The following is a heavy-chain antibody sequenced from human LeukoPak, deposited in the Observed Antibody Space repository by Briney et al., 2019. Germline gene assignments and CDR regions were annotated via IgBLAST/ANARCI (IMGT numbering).Heavy chain of an antibody. Sequence: SVKVSCXASGGTFSSYTISWVRQAPGQGLEWMGRIIPILGIANYAQKFQGRVTITADKSTSTAYMELSSLRSEDTAVYYCAYSNYVQDHFDYWGQGSLVTVSS. CDR1: GGTFSSYT. V-gene: IGHV1-69*02. J-gene: IGHJ4*02. CDR3: AYSNYVQDHFDY. D-gene: IGHD4-11*01. CDR2: IIPILGIA.